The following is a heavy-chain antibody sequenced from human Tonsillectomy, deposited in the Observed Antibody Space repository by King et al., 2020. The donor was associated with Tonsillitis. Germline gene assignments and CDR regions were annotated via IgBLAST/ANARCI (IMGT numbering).Heavy chain of an antibody. J-gene: IGHJ3*02. CDR2: ISSRSTYI. CDR1: GFTFSTYN. D-gene: IGHD5-18*01. Sequence: VQLVESGGGLVKPGGSLRLSCAASGFTFSTYNMHWVRQAPGKGLEWVSSISSRSTYIYYADSVKGRFTISRDNAKNSLYLQMNSLRAEDTAVYYCARLGYSYAPNDAFDIWGQGTMVTVSS. CDR3: ARLGYSYAPNDAFDI. V-gene: IGHV3-21*01.